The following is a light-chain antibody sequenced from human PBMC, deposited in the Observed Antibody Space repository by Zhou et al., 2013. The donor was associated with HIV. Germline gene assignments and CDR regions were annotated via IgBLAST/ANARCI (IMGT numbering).Light chain of an antibody. CDR3: QQYHNWPPLT. J-gene: IGKJ4*01. CDR2: GAS. V-gene: IGKV3-15*01. CDR1: QSISSK. Sequence: EIVMTQSPATLSVSPGERATLSCRASQSISSKLAWYQHKPGQAPRLLIYGASTRATGIPARFSGSGSGTEFTLSISSLQSEDFAVYYCQQYHNWPPLTFGGGTKVEIK.